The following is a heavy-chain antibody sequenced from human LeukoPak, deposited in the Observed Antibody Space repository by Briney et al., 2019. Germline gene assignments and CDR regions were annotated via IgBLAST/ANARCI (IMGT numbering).Heavy chain of an antibody. CDR1: GFTFSSYW. CDR2: INSAGSST. Sequence: GGSLRLSCAASGFTFSSYWMRWVRQAPGKGLVWVSHINSAGSSTTYADSVRGRFTISRDNGKNTLYLQMNSLRAEETVVYYCAFGKLSGSDYWGQGNLVTVSS. D-gene: IGHD3-10*01. CDR3: AFGKLSGSDY. V-gene: IGHV3-74*01. J-gene: IGHJ4*02.